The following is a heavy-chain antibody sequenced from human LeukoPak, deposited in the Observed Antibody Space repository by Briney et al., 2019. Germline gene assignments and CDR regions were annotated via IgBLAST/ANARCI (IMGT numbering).Heavy chain of an antibody. J-gene: IGHJ4*02. CDR3: ARKNGLDY. CDR2: ISSSGSTT. Sequence: PGGSLRLSCAASGFTFNDYEMTWVRQAPGKGLEWISYISSSGSTTSHADSVKGRFTISRDNAKNSLYLQMNSLRAEDTAVYYCARKNGLDYWGQGTLATVSS. V-gene: IGHV3-48*03. CDR1: GFTFNDYE.